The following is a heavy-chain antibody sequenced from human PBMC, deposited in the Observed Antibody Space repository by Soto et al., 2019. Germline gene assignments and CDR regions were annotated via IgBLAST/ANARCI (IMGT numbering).Heavy chain of an antibody. V-gene: IGHV3-9*01. CDR2: ISWNSGSI. J-gene: IGHJ4*02. Sequence: EVQLVESGGGLVQPGRSLRLSCAASGFTFDDYAMHWVRQAPGKGLEWVSGISWNSGSIGYADSVKGRFTISRDNAKNSLYLQMNSLRAEDTALYYCASESRELWYFDYWGQGTLVTVSS. D-gene: IGHD3-16*01. CDR3: ASESRELWYFDY. CDR1: GFTFDDYA.